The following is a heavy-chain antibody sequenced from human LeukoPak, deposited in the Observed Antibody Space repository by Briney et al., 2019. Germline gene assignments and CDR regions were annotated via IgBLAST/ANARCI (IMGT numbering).Heavy chain of an antibody. CDR1: EFTFSNFA. CDR3: ASLRGLNDYLVP. CDR2: ISGSGDNT. V-gene: IGHV3-23*01. J-gene: IGHJ5*02. D-gene: IGHD2/OR15-2a*01. Sequence: PGGSLRLSCAASEFTFSNFAMSWVRQAPGKGLEWVSTISGSGDNTYYADSVKGRFTISRDNSKNTLYLQMNSLRAEDTAMYYCASLRGLNDYLVPWGQGTLVTVSS.